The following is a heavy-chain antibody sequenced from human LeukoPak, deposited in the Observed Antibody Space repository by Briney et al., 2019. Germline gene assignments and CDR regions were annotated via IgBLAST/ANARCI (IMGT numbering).Heavy chain of an antibody. CDR1: GFTLSSYA. J-gene: IGHJ6*02. Sequence: GGSLRLSCAASGFTLSSYAMSWVRQAPGKGLEWVSAISGSGGSTYYADSVKGRFTISRDNSKDTLYLQMNSLRAEDTAVYYCAKVRGSGYANYYYYGMDVWGQGTTVTVSS. V-gene: IGHV3-23*01. D-gene: IGHD3-22*01. CDR2: ISGSGGST. CDR3: AKVRGSGYANYYYYGMDV.